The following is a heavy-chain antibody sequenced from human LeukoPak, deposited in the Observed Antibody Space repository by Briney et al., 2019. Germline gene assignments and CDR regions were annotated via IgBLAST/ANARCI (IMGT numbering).Heavy chain of an antibody. CDR3: ARQGRIQLWLRGFDP. CDR1: GGSISSSSYY. J-gene: IGHJ5*02. D-gene: IGHD5-18*01. CDR2: IYYSGST. Sequence: SETLSLTCTVSGGSISSSSYYWGWIRQPPGKGLEWIGSIYYSGSTYYNPSLKSRVTISVDTSKNQFSLKLSSVTAADTAVYYCARQGRIQLWLRGFDPWGQGTLVTVSS. V-gene: IGHV4-39*01.